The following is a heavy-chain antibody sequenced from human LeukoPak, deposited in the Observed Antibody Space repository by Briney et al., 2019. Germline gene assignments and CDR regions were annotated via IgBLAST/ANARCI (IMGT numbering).Heavy chain of an antibody. V-gene: IGHV1-24*01. CDR2: FYPEDGET. J-gene: IGHJ4*02. CDR3: ATEGCSSTSCYGGFDY. Sequence: ASVRVSCKVSGYTLTELSMHWVRQAPGKGLEWMGGFYPEDGETIYAQKFQGRVTMTEDTSTDTAYMELSSLRSEDTAVYYCATEGCSSTSCYGGFDYWGQGTLVTASS. CDR1: GYTLTELS. D-gene: IGHD2-2*01.